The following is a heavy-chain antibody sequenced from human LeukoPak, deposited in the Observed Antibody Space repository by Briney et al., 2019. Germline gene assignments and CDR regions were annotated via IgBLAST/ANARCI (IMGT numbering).Heavy chain of an antibody. D-gene: IGHD6-13*01. Sequence: ASVKVSCKASGYTFTSYGISWVRQAPGQGLEWMGWISAYNGNTNYAQKFQGRVTITADESTSTAYMELSSLRSEDTAVYYCARSWGSSWYKDYYYGMDVWGQGTTVTVSS. CDR2: ISAYNGNT. CDR1: GYTFTSYG. CDR3: ARSWGSSWYKDYYYGMDV. J-gene: IGHJ6*02. V-gene: IGHV1-18*01.